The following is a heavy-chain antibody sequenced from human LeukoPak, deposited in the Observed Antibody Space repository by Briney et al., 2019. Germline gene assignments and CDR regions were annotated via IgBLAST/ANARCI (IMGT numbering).Heavy chain of an antibody. CDR2: LSHAGNT. V-gene: IGHV4-39*01. J-gene: IGHJ4*02. CDR3: PVHNAPPRFGFGF. Sequence: TETLSLTCNVSGYTFSDDFYYWGWIRQPPGKGLEWVACLSHAGNTFYKQFLESRPRICVETANNAFSLQCRSGTAADTVFYCCPVHNAPPRFGFGFWGKGILVTVSS. D-gene: IGHD3-16*01. CDR1: GYTFSDDFYY.